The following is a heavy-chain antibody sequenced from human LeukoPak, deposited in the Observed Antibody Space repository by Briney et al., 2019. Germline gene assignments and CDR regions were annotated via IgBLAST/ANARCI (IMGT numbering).Heavy chain of an antibody. CDR3: ARALDCTNGVCFGDDAFDI. CDR2: IIPIDGVE. V-gene: IGHV1-69*02. J-gene: IGHJ3*02. CDR1: GGTSSSYT. Sequence: AASVKVSCKASGGTSSSYTISWVRQAPGQGLEWMGRIIPIDGVENYAQKFQGRVTITADKLTSTAYMELSSLRSEDTAVYYCARALDCTNGVCFGDDAFDIWGQGIMVTVSS. D-gene: IGHD2-8*01.